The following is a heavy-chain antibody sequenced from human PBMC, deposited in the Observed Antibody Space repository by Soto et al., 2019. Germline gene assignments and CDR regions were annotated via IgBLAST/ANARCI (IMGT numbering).Heavy chain of an antibody. J-gene: IGHJ6*02. CDR1: GFTFSGSA. Sequence: GSLRLSCAASGFTFSGSAMHWVRQASGKGLEWVGRIRSKANSYATAYAASVKGRFTISRDDSKNTAYLQMNSLKTEDTAVYYCTSHPYPDYRGYYYYYGMDVWGQGTTVTVSS. CDR3: TSHPYPDYRGYYYYYGMDV. CDR2: IRSKANSYAT. D-gene: IGHD4-4*01. V-gene: IGHV3-73*01.